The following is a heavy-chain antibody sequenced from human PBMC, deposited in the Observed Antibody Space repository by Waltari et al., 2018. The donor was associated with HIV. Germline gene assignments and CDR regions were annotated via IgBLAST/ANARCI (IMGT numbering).Heavy chain of an antibody. V-gene: IGHV3-23*01. Sequence: VQLLESVGGLVQPGGSLSLSCAASGISISPYAMSWVRQAPGKGLGWVSAIRGDGAGTFYVDSVKGRFTVSRDSSKNTLYLQMSSLRVEDTALYYCAVRTVGATYYWGQGTLVTVSS. CDR2: IRGDGAGT. J-gene: IGHJ4*02. D-gene: IGHD1-26*01. CDR3: AVRTVGATYY. CDR1: GISISPYA.